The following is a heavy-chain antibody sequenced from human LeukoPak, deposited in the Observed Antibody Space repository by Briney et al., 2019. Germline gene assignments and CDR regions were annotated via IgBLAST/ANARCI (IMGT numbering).Heavy chain of an antibody. V-gene: IGHV1-3*01. CDR1: GYTLTELS. CDR2: INAGNGNT. D-gene: IGHD5-18*01. Sequence: ASVKVSCKVSGYTLTELSMHWVRQAPGQRLEWMGWINAGNGNTKYSQKFQGRVTITRDTSASTAYMELSSLRSEDTAVYYCATVGTAMGYDYWGQGTLVTVSS. CDR3: ATVGTAMGYDY. J-gene: IGHJ4*02.